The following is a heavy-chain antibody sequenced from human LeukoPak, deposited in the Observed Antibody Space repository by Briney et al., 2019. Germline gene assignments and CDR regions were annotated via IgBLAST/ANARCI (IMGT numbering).Heavy chain of an antibody. CDR1: GGTFSSYA. Sequence: SVKVSCKASGGTFSSYAISWVRQAPGQGLEWMGGIIPIFGTANYAQKFQGRVTITADESTSTAYMELSSLRSEDTAVYYCAREGSRDYGWYFDYWGQGTLVTVSS. D-gene: IGHD4/OR15-4a*01. CDR2: IIPIFGTA. J-gene: IGHJ4*02. CDR3: AREGSRDYGWYFDY. V-gene: IGHV1-69*13.